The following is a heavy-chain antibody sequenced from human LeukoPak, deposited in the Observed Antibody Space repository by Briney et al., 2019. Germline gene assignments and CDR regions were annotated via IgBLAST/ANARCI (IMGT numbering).Heavy chain of an antibody. Sequence: GGSLRLSCAASGFTFSSYEMNWVRQAPGKGLEWVSYISNSATTIYYADSVKGRFTISRDNSKNPLYLQMNSLRAEDTAVYYCARVSADYYYMDVWGKGTTVTISS. J-gene: IGHJ6*03. V-gene: IGHV3-48*03. CDR1: GFTFSSYE. CDR2: ISNSATTI. CDR3: ARVSADYYYMDV.